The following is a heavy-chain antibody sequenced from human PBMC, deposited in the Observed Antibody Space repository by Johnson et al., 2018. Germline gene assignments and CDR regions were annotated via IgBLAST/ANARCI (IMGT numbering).Heavy chain of an antibody. J-gene: IGHJ3*02. Sequence: QVQLVESGGGVVQPGRSXRLSCAASGFTFRNYDIHWVRQAPGKGLEWVAVISYDGSNKYYVDSVKGRFTISRDNSKNTLYLQMNSLRAEDTAVYYCARDEGDAFDIWGQGTMVTVSS. V-gene: IGHV3-30*03. CDR1: GFTFRNYD. CDR2: ISYDGSNK. CDR3: ARDEGDAFDI.